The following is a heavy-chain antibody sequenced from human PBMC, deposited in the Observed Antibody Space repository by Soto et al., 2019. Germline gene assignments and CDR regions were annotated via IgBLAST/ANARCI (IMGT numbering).Heavy chain of an antibody. V-gene: IGHV4-4*07. D-gene: IGHD3-3*01. CDR2: IYTSGST. CDR3: VWTPPHYYYGMDV. Sequence: LSLTCTVSGGSISSYYWSWIRQPAGKGLEWIGRIYTSGSTNYNPSLKSRVTMSVDTSKNQFSLKLSSVTAADTAVYYCVWTPPHYYYGMDVWGQGTTVTVSS. CDR1: GGSISSYY. J-gene: IGHJ6*02.